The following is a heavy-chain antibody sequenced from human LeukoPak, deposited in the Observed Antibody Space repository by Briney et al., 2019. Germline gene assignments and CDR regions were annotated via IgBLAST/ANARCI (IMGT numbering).Heavy chain of an antibody. CDR2: ISWNSGSI. V-gene: IGHV3-9*01. CDR1: GFTFDDYA. J-gene: IGHJ4*02. D-gene: IGHD6-13*01. Sequence: GRSLRLSCAASGFTFDDYAMHWVRQAPGKGLEWVSGISWNSGSIGYADSVKGRFTISRDNSKNTLYLQMNSLRAEDTAVYYCAGEHSSSWRRCFDYWGQGTLVTVSS. CDR3: AGEHSSSWRRCFDY.